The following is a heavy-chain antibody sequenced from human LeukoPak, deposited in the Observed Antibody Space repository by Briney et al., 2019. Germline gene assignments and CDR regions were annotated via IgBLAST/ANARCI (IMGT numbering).Heavy chain of an antibody. CDR3: AKNPDYDVLTGTSFDC. CDR2: VSDSASNT. D-gene: IGHD3-9*01. Sequence: GGSLRLSCAASGFTFSSYAMSWVRQAPGKGLEWVSSVSDSASNTYYAASAKGRFTISRDNSKNTLYLQMNSLKADDTAVYYCAKNPDYDVLTGTSFDCWGQGALVTVSS. CDR1: GFTFSSYA. J-gene: IGHJ4*02. V-gene: IGHV3-23*01.